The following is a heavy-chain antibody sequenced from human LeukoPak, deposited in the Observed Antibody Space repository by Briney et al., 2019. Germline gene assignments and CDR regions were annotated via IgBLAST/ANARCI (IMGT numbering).Heavy chain of an antibody. D-gene: IGHD7-27*01. J-gene: IGHJ4*02. CDR3: VRTPPNWGFDY. V-gene: IGHV1-8*01. Sequence: ASVKVSCKASGYTFTAHDINWVRQATGQGLEWLGWMSPNSGDTGYAQKFQGRVTMTSDSSISTAYMELSSLRSEDTAIYYCVRTPPNWGFDYWGQGTLVTVSS. CDR1: GYTFTAHD. CDR2: MSPNSGDT.